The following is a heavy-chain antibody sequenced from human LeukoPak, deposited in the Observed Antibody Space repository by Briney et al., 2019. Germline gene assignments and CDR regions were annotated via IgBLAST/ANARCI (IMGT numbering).Heavy chain of an antibody. V-gene: IGHV3-30*04. CDR3: ARDFPDKMTRAVEY. CDR1: GFTFSSYA. Sequence: GRSLRLSCAVSGFTFSSYAMHWVRQAPGKGLEWVAVISFDGSNKYYADSVKGRFTISRDNSKNTLYVQMNSLRAEDTAVYYCARDFPDKMTRAVEYWGQGTLVIVSS. D-gene: IGHD4-11*01. CDR2: ISFDGSNK. J-gene: IGHJ4*02.